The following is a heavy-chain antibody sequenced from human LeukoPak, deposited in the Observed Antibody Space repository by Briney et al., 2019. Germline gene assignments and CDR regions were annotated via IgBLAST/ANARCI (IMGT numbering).Heavy chain of an antibody. CDR3: ARDVWFDP. Sequence: GGSLRLSCAASGFTFSSHEMNGVRQRPGKGLEWVSYISSGGSTIYYAYSVKGRFTVSRDNAKNSLYLQMNSLRAEDTALYYCARDVWFDPWGQGALGTVSS. CDR1: GFTFSSHE. J-gene: IGHJ5*02. CDR2: ISSGGSTI. V-gene: IGHV3-48*03.